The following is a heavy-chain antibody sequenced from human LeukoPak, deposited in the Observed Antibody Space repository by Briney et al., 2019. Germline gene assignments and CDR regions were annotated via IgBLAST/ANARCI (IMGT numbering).Heavy chain of an antibody. J-gene: IGHJ3*02. CDR1: GFTVSSNY. D-gene: IGHD3-3*01. CDR2: IYSGGST. CDR3: ASASRGSTDFWSGYSPDAFDI. V-gene: IGHV3-66*01. Sequence: PGGSLRLSCAASGFTVSSNYMSWVRQAPGKGLEWVSVIYSGGSTYYADSVEGRFTISRDNSKNTLYLQMNSLRAEDTAVYYCASASRGSTDFWSGYSPDAFDIWGQGTMVTVSS.